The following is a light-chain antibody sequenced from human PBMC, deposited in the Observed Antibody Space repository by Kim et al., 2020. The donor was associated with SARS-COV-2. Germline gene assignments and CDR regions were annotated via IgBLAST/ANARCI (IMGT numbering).Light chain of an antibody. CDR1: RSNIGAGYE. V-gene: IGLV1-40*01. Sequence: QSVLTQPPSVSGAPGQGVTISCTGSRSNIGAGYEVHWYQQLPGTAPRLLIYGNRRRPSGVPERFSASKSGTSASLAITALQAEDEGSYYCQSYDSNLSAVVFGSGTKVTVL. CDR2: GNR. J-gene: IGLJ1*01. CDR3: QSYDSNLSAVV.